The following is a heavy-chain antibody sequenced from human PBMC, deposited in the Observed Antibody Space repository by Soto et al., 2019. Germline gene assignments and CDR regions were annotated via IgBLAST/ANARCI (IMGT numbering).Heavy chain of an antibody. CDR2: IYYSGST. Sequence: SETLYLTCTVSGSSISSSSYYWGWIRQRPGKRLERIGSIYYSGSTYYNPSLKSRVTISVDTSKNQFSLKLSSVTAADTAVYYFLFRFLLWFLYPASPLGMDDWRQGITVTV. CDR3: LFRFLLWFLYPASPLGMDD. J-gene: IGHJ6*02. CDR1: GSSISSSSYY. D-gene: IGHD3-3*01. V-gene: IGHV4-39*01.